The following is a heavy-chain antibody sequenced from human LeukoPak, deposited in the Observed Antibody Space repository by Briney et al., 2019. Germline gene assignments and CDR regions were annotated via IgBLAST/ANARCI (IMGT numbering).Heavy chain of an antibody. Sequence: ASVKVSCKASGYTFTSYGISWVRQAPGQGLEWMGWIGAYNGNTNYAQKLQGRVTMTTDTSTSTAYMELRSLRSDDTAVYYCARSGPNIEYGDHNFDYWGQGTLVTVSS. CDR1: GYTFTSYG. V-gene: IGHV1-18*01. CDR2: IGAYNGNT. CDR3: ARSGPNIEYGDHNFDY. D-gene: IGHD4-17*01. J-gene: IGHJ4*02.